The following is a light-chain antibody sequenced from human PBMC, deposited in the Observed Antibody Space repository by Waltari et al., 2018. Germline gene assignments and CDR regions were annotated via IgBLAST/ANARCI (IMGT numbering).Light chain of an antibody. CDR1: QSISSY. Sequence: DIQMTQSPSSLSASVGDRFTITCRASQSISSYLNWYQQKPGKAPKLLIYAASSLQSGVPSRFSGSGSGTDFTLTISSLQPEDFATYYCQQSYSTPQTFGQGTQVEIK. J-gene: IGKJ1*01. CDR2: AAS. CDR3: QQSYSTPQT. V-gene: IGKV1-39*01.